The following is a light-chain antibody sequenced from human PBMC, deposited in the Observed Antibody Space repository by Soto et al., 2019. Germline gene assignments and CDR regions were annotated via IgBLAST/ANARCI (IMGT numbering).Light chain of an antibody. CDR3: CAYAGSGTVV. J-gene: IGLJ3*02. V-gene: IGLV2-23*01. CDR2: EAT. CDR1: SRDVGSYNL. Sequence: QSVRTQPASVSGSPEQSITISCTGTSRDVGSYNLVSWYQQHPGKAPKVMIYEATKRPSGVSNRCSGSKSGNTASLTISWLQAEDEADYYCCAYAGSGTVVFGGGTQLTVL.